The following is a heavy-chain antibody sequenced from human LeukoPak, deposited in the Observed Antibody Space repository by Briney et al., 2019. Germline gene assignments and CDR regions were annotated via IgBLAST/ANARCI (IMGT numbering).Heavy chain of an antibody. CDR1: GYTFTSYD. D-gene: IGHD4-11*01. CDR3: ARVKTTALHHFDY. V-gene: IGHV1-8*01. J-gene: IGHJ4*02. Sequence: ASVKVSCKASGYTFTSYDINWVRQAAGQGLEWMGWMNPNSGNTGYAQKFQGRVTMTRNTSISTAYMELSSLRSEDTAVYYCARVKTTALHHFDYWGQGTLVTVSS. CDR2: MNPNSGNT.